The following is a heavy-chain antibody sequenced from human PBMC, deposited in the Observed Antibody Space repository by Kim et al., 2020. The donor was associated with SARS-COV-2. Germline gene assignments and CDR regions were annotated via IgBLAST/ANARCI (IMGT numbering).Heavy chain of an antibody. Sequence: GGSLRLSCAASGFTFSSYGMHWVRQAPGKGLEWVAVISYDGSNKYYADSVKGRFTISRDNSKNTLYLQMNSLRAEDTAVYYCAKAPNLAAAVPWGYFQHWGQGTLVTVSS. CDR3: AKAPNLAAAVPWGYFQH. D-gene: IGHD6-13*01. CDR2: ISYDGSNK. CDR1: GFTFSSYG. V-gene: IGHV3-30*18. J-gene: IGHJ1*01.